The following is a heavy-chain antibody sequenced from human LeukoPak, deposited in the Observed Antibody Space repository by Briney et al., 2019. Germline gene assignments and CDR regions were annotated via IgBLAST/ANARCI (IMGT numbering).Heavy chain of an antibody. Sequence: SETLSLTCTVSGVSISNAGYLWSWIRQPPGKGLEYIGYIYDSEGTYYNPSLKSRVTVSVDRSKNQFSLKVYSVSAADTAVYYCARVGSPDDTSGYYYFDYWGQGTLVTVSS. CDR3: ARVGSPDDTSGYYYFDY. V-gene: IGHV4-30-2*01. CDR2: IYDSEGT. CDR1: GVSISNAGYL. J-gene: IGHJ4*02. D-gene: IGHD3-22*01.